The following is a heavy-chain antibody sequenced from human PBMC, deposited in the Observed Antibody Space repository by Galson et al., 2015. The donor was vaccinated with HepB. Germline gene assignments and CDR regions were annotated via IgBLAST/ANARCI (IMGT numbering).Heavy chain of an antibody. J-gene: IGHJ6*02. CDR3: ARDNDYYYYGMDV. CDR1: GFTFSSYS. V-gene: IGHV3-48*01. CDR2: ISSSSSTI. Sequence: SLRLSCAASGFTFSSYSMNWVRQAPGKGLEWVSYISSSSSTIYYADSVKGRFTISRDNAKNSLYLQMNSLRAEDTAVYYCARDNDYYYYGMDVWGQGTTVTVSS.